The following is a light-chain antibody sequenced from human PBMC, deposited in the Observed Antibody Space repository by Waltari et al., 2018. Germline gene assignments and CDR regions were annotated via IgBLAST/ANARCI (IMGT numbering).Light chain of an antibody. CDR3: QQYYSTWT. CDR2: WAS. Sequence: DIVMTQSPDSLAVSLVERATINCKYSQSVLYSSNNKNYLAWYQQKPGQPPKLLIYWASTRESGVPDRFSGSGSGTDFTLTISSLQAEDVAVYYCQQYYSTWTFGQGTKVEIK. CDR1: QSVLYSSNNKNY. V-gene: IGKV4-1*01. J-gene: IGKJ1*01.